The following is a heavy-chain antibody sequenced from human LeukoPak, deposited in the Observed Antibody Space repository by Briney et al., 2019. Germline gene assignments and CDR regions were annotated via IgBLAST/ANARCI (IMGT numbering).Heavy chain of an antibody. CDR1: GFTFRSYA. D-gene: IGHD6-13*01. CDR3: AKISTPIPAAGAMDN. V-gene: IGHV3-23*01. Sequence: GGSLRLSCAASGFTFRSYAMSWVRQAPGQGLEWVSSISGGGSGTYYANSVKGRFTISRDNSKSTLYLQMNGLRAEDTAVYYCAKISTPIPAAGAMDNWGQGALVTVSS. J-gene: IGHJ4*02. CDR2: ISGGGSGT.